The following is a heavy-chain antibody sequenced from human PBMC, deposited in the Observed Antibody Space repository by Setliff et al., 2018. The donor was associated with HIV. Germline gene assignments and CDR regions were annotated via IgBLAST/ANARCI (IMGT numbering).Heavy chain of an antibody. CDR1: GDSISRSSYY. Sequence: PSETLSLTCSVYGDSISRSSYYWAWIRQSPGKGLEWIGSIYYSGSTYYNPSLKSRVTISVDTSKNQFSLRLSSVTAADTAVYYCARSPGPSYCSGGSCYDYFDYWGQGTLVTVSS. V-gene: IGHV4-39*07. D-gene: IGHD2-15*01. J-gene: IGHJ4*02. CDR3: ARSPGPSYCSGGSCYDYFDY. CDR2: IYYSGST.